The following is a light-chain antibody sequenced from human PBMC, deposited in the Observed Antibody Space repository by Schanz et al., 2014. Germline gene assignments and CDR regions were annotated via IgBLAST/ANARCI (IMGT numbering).Light chain of an antibody. CDR2: GAF. Sequence: EIVLTQSPATLSLSPGERATLSCRASQSVSSSYLAWYQQKPGQAPRLLIYGAFTRATAIPDRFSGSGSGTDFTLTISRLEPEDFAVYYCQQYGSSPPTFGQGTKVEIK. J-gene: IGKJ1*01. V-gene: IGKV3-20*01. CDR3: QQYGSSPPT. CDR1: QSVSSSY.